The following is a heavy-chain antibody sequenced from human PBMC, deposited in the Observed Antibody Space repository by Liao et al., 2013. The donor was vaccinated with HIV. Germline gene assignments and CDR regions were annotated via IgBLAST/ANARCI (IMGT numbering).Heavy chain of an antibody. D-gene: IGHD4-11*01. V-gene: IGHV4-30-4*08. CDR2: IYYSGRT. CDR3: ARASFSNLFDY. J-gene: IGHJ4*02. CDR1: GGSISSGDYY. Sequence: QVQLQESGPGLVKPSQTLSLTCSVSGGSISSGDYYWSWIRQSPGKGLEWIGYIYYSGRTYYNPSLKSRVTISVDTSKNQISLKLTSVTAADTAVYYCARASFSNLFDYWAREPWSPSPQ.